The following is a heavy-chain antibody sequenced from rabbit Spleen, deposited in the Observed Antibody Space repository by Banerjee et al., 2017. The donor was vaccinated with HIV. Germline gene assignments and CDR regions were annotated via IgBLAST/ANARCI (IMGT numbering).Heavy chain of an antibody. J-gene: IGHJ6*01. CDR3: ARDTGSSFSSYGMDL. CDR1: GFSFSSTDY. CDR2: IYAGSGRFT. D-gene: IGHD8-1*01. V-gene: IGHV1S45*01. Sequence: QEQLVESGGGLVKPGASLTLTCTASGFSFSSTDYMCWVRQAPGRGLEWIACIYAGSGRFTYSATWAKGRFTCSKTSSTTVTLQMTSLTVADTATYFCARDTGSSFSSYGMDLWGPGTLVTVS.